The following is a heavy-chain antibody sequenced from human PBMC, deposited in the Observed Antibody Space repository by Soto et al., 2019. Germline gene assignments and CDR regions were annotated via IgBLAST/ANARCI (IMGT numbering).Heavy chain of an antibody. CDR1: GVSLSSYS. J-gene: IGHJ6*03. CDR2: IITFVGKA. D-gene: IGHD2-8*02. Sequence: QVQLVQSGPEVNKPGSSVKVSCKSSGVSLSSYSNSWVRRAHGQALESVGRIITFVGKANVAQQFQGRVTITAERSTDSTYMELGRLTSDDTAVYYFAILTGGHDSGGNYMHVCGTGTTVTVSS. CDR3: AILTGGHDSGGNYMHV. V-gene: IGHV1-69*02.